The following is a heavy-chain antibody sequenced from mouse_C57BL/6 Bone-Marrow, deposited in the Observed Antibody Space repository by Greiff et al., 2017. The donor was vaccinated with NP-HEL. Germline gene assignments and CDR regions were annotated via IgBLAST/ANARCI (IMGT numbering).Heavy chain of an antibody. Sequence: VQLQESGPELVKPGASVKISCRASGSAFSSSWLNWVKQRPGKGLGWIGRIYPGDGDTTSNGKFKGKATLTADKSSSSAYTQLSSLTTAESAVYFCARGAYWGQGTLVTVSA. CDR2: IYPGDGDT. CDR3: ARGAY. CDR1: GSAFSSSW. V-gene: IGHV1-82*01. J-gene: IGHJ3*01.